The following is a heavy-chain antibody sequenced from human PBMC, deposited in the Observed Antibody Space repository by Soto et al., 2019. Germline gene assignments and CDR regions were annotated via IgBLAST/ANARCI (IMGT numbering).Heavy chain of an antibody. J-gene: IGHJ5*02. CDR3: ARGVGSGSYYNQYNWFDP. V-gene: IGHV1-18*01. CDR1: GYTFTNYG. CDR2: INVYNGNT. D-gene: IGHD3-10*01. Sequence: ASVKVSCKASGYTFTNYGISWVRQAPGQGLEWMGWINVYNGNTKYAQKVQGRVTMTTDTSTSTAYMELRSLRSDDTALYYCARGVGSGSYYNQYNWFDPWGQGT.